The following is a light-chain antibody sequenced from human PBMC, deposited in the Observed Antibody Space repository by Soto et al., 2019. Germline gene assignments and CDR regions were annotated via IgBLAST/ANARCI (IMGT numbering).Light chain of an antibody. CDR3: KSYAGSNTLYV. J-gene: IGLJ1*01. CDR1: SSDVGGYNY. CDR2: EVS. V-gene: IGLV2-8*01. Sequence: QSALTQPPSASGSPGQSVTISCTGTSSDVGGYNYVSWYQQHPGKAPKLMIYEVSKRPSGVPDRFSGSKSGNTASLTVSGLQAEDEADYYCKSYAGSNTLYVFGPGTKVTVL.